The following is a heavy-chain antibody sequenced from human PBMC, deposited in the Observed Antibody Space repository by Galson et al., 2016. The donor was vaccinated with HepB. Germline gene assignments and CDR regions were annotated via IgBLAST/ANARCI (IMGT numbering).Heavy chain of an antibody. CDR2: IDAAGAT. V-gene: IGHV3-13*01. D-gene: IGHD3-3*01. CDR3: ARAYYDFVYGMDV. J-gene: IGHJ6*02. CDR1: GFSFKNYD. Sequence: SLRLSCAASGFSFKNYDMPWIRQTTGNGLEWVSTIDAAGATYYLGSVKGRSAISRENAKNSLYLQMNSLRAEDTAIYYCARAYYDFVYGMDVWGQGTTVTVSS.